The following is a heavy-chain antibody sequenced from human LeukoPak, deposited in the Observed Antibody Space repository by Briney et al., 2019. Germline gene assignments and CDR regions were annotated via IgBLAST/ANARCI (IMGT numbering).Heavy chain of an antibody. V-gene: IGHV3-21*01. CDR2: ISSSSSYI. CDR3: ARDDKIWFGEFDAFDI. Sequence: GGSLRLSCAASGFTFSSYSMNWVRQAPGKGLDLVSSISSSSSYIYYADSVKGRFTITRDHAKNSLYLQMNSTRAEDRAGYYCARDDKIWFGEFDAFDIWGQGTMVTVSS. CDR1: GFTFSSYS. D-gene: IGHD3-10*01. J-gene: IGHJ3*02.